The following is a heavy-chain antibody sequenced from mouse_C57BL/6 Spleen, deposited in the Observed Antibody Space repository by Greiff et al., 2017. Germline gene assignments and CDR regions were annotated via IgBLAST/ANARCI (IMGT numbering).Heavy chain of an antibody. CDR2: IDPSDSYT. D-gene: IGHD1-1*01. V-gene: IGHV1-50*01. J-gene: IGHJ4*01. CDR1: GYTFTSYW. CDR3: ARWIYYGSTHAMDY. Sequence: QVQLQQSGAELVKPGASVKLSCKASGYTFTSYWMQWVKQRPGQGLEWIGEIDPSDSYTNYNQKFKGKATLTVDTSSSTAYMQLSSLTSEDSAVYYCARWIYYGSTHAMDYWGQGTSVTVSS.